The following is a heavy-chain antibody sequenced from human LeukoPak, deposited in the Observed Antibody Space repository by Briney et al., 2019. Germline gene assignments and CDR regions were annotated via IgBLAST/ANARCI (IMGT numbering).Heavy chain of an antibody. CDR2: INPNSGGT. CDR3: ASMFTYSSSWYNPLGY. CDR1: GYTFTGYY. Sequence: ASVKVSCKASGYTFTGYYIHWVRQAPGQGLEWMGWINPNSGGTNYAQKFQGRVTITADESTSTAYMELSSLRSEDTAVYYCASMFTYSSSWYNPLGYWGQGTLVTVSS. D-gene: IGHD6-13*01. V-gene: IGHV1-2*02. J-gene: IGHJ4*02.